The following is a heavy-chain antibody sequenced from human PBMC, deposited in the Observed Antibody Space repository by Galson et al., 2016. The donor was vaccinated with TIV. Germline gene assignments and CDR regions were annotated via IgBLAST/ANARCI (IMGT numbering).Heavy chain of an antibody. CDR1: GYSFSSYW. J-gene: IGHJ3*01. CDR3: ARRKEMTTNRRDAFDL. D-gene: IGHD5-24*01. V-gene: IGHV5-51*01. Sequence: QSGAEVKKPGEPLKISCEGSGYSFSSYWIGWVRHKPGEGLEWIGIIHPADSDTRYSPSFRGQVTMSADKAINGAYPQWRTLKASDSAMYYCARRKEMTTNRRDAFDLWGQGTMVIVSS. CDR2: IHPADSDT.